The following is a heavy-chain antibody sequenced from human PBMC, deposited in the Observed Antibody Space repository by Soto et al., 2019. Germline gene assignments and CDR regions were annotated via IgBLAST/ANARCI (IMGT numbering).Heavy chain of an antibody. Sequence: SVKVSCKASGYTFTSYAISWVRQAPGQGLEWMGGIIPIFGTANYAQKFQGRVTITADESTSTAYMELSSLRSEDTAVYYCARDPHGAVAGTFDYWGQGTLVTVSS. J-gene: IGHJ4*02. CDR2: IIPIFGTA. CDR3: ARDPHGAVAGTFDY. D-gene: IGHD6-19*01. V-gene: IGHV1-69*13. CDR1: GYTFTSYA.